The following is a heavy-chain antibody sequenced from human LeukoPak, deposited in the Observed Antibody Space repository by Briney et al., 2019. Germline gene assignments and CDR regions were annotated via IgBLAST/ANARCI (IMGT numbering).Heavy chain of an antibody. J-gene: IGHJ5*02. CDR3: AKEDDDNWFDP. CDR2: IYQSGRT. CDR1: GYYISGGYY. V-gene: IGHV4-38-2*02. Sequence: PSETLSLTCTVSGYYISGGYYWGWIRQPPGKGLEWIGSIYQSGRTYYNLSLKSRVTILVDTSKNEFSLKLSSVTAADTAIYYCAKEDDDNWFDPWAQGTLVTVSS.